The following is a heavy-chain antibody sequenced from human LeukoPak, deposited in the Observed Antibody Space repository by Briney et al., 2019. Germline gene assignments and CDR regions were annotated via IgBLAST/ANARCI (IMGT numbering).Heavy chain of an antibody. CDR2: INPNSGGT. Sequence: ASVKVSCKASGYTFTGYYMHWVRQAPGQGLEWMGWINPNSGGTNYAQKFQGRVTMTRDTSISTAYMELSRLRSDDTAVYYYARDLITFGGVIADDYWGQGTLVTVSS. CDR1: GYTFTGYY. J-gene: IGHJ4*02. CDR3: ARDLITFGGVIADDY. V-gene: IGHV1-2*02. D-gene: IGHD3-16*02.